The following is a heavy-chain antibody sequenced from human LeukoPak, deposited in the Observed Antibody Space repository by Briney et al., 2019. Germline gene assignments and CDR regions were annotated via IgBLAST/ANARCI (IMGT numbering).Heavy chain of an antibody. CDR3: ARDGEIENY. Sequence: PSETLSLTCAVYGGSFSGYYWSWIRQPPGKGLEWIGEINHSGSTNYNPPLKSRVTISVDTSKNQFSLKLSSVTAADTAVYYCARDGEIENYWGQGPLVTVSS. D-gene: IGHD7-27*01. V-gene: IGHV4-34*01. CDR2: INHSGST. CDR1: GGSFSGYY. J-gene: IGHJ4*02.